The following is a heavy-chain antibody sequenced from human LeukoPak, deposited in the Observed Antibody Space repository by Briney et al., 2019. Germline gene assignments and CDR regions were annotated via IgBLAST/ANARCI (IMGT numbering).Heavy chain of an antibody. J-gene: IGHJ4*02. CDR1: GGSISSYY. CDR2: IYYSGST. V-gene: IGHV4-59*01. D-gene: IGHD3/OR15-3a*01. CDR3: ARRTGYYDGFDY. Sequence: SETLSPTCTVSGGSISSYYWSWIQQPPGKGLEWIGYIYYSGSTNYNPSLKSRVTISVDTSKNQFSLKLSSVTGADTAVYYCARRTGYYDGFDYWGQGTLVTVSS.